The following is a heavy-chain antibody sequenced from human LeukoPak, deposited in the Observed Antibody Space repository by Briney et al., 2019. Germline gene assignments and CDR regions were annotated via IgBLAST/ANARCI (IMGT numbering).Heavy chain of an antibody. J-gene: IGHJ6*03. Sequence: GGSLRLSCAASGFTFSDYYMSWIRQAPGKGLEWVSYISNSGSTIYYADSVKGRFTISRDNAKNSLYLQMNSLRAEDTAVYYCARPSGYCSGGSCTNYYYYYMDVWGKGTTVTISS. D-gene: IGHD2-15*01. CDR3: ARPSGYCSGGSCTNYYYYYMDV. CDR1: GFTFSDYY. V-gene: IGHV3-11*04. CDR2: ISNSGSTI.